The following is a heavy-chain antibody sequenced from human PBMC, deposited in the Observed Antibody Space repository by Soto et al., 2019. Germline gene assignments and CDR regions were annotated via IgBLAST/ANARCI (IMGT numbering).Heavy chain of an antibody. V-gene: IGHV4-34*01. CDR3: ARTYYDSSGYVSAFDI. D-gene: IGHD3-22*01. CDR2: INHSGST. J-gene: IGHJ3*02. Sequence: SETLSLTCAVYGGSFSGYYWSWIRQPPGKGLEWIGEINHSGSTNYNPSLKSRVTISVDTSKNQFSLKLSSVTAADTAVYYCARTYYDSSGYVSAFDIWGQGTMVTVSS. CDR1: GGSFSGYY.